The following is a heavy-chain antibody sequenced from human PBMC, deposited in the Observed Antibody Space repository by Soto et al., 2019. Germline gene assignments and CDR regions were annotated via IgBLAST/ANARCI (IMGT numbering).Heavy chain of an antibody. CDR2: IYYSGST. CDR3: ARQLVSGYNDH. Sequence: PSETLSLTCTVSGASIDAYYLAWIRQPPGKGLEWIGYIYYSGSTDYNPSLKSRVTISIDASKTQFSLKVNSVTAADTAVYYCARQLVSGYNDHWGQGTLVTVSS. D-gene: IGHD2-2*02. J-gene: IGHJ5*02. V-gene: IGHV4-59*01. CDR1: GASIDAYY.